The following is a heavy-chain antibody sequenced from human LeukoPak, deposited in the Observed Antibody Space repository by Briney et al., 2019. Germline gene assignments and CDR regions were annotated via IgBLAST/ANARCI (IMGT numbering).Heavy chain of an antibody. Sequence: SETLSLTCTVSGGSIGSSTYYWGWIRQPPGKGLEWIGSIYYSGITDYNPSLKSRVTISVDTSKNQFSLKLSPVTAADTAVYYCARETTMVSAPFDYWGLGTLITVSS. CDR1: GGSIGSSTYY. J-gene: IGHJ4*02. CDR2: IYYSGIT. CDR3: ARETTMVSAPFDY. V-gene: IGHV4-39*07. D-gene: IGHD4-23*01.